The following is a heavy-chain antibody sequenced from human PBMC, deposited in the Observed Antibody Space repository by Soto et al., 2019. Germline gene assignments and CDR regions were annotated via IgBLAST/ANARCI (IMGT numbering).Heavy chain of an antibody. CDR3: ARVPQWCMHCLDV. Sequence: EVQLVESGGGLVKPGGSLRLSCAASGFAFSTYNINWVRQAPGKGLEWVSSISSSGTYIYSADSLMGRFTISRDNAKNSLYLQMNSLRAADTAVYYCARVPQWCMHCLDVWGQGTTVTVSS. J-gene: IGHJ6*02. CDR1: GFAFSTYN. D-gene: IGHD2-8*01. V-gene: IGHV3-21*01. CDR2: ISSSGTYI.